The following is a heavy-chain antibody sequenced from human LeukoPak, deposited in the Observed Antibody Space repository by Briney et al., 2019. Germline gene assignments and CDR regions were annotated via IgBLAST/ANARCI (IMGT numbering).Heavy chain of an antibody. CDR1: GFTFSSYG. V-gene: IGHV3-23*01. CDR3: SKSRDYGDPWYMDV. Sequence: PGGSLRLSCAASGFTFSSYGMSWVRQAPGKGLEWVSAISGSGGSTYYADSVKGRFTISRDNSKNTLYLQMNSLRAEDTAVYYWSKSRDYGDPWYMDVWGKGTTVTISS. D-gene: IGHD4-17*01. CDR2: ISGSGGST. J-gene: IGHJ6*03.